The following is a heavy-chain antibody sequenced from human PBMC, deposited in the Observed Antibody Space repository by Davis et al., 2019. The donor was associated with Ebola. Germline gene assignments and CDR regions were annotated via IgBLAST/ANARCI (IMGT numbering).Heavy chain of an antibody. V-gene: IGHV1-18*01. D-gene: IGHD1-26*01. CDR3: ARDEEELGYYYYGMDV. J-gene: IGHJ6*02. CDR2: ISAYNGNT. CDR1: GYTFTSYG. Sequence: ASVKVSCKASGYTFTSYGISWVRQAPGQGLEWMGWISAYNGNTNYAQKLQGRVTMTTDTSTSTAYMELRSLRSDDTAVYYCARDEEELGYYYYGMDVWGQGTTVTVSS.